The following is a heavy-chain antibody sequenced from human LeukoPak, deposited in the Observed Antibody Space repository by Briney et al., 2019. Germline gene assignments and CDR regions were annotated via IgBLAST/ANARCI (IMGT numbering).Heavy chain of an antibody. D-gene: IGHD3-9*01. V-gene: IGHV4-34*01. J-gene: IGHJ4*02. CDR1: GGSFSGYY. Sequence: PSETLSLTCAVYGGSFSGYYWSWIRQPPGKGLEWIGEINHSGSTNYNPSLKSRVTISVDTSKNQFSLKLSSVTAADTAVYCCARGLPKRGAFLTGYYYFDYWGQGTLVTVSS. CDR3: ARGLPKRGAFLTGYYYFDY. CDR2: INHSGST.